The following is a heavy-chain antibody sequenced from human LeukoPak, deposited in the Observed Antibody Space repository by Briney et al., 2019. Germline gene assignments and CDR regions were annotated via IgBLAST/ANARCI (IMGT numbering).Heavy chain of an antibody. J-gene: IGHJ6*02. V-gene: IGHV1-8*01. Sequence: ASVKVSCKASGYTFTSYDINWVRQATGQGLEWMGWMNPNSGNTGYAQKFQGRVTMTRNTSISTAYMELSSLGSEDTAVYYCARTGDYGDPTYYYYGMDVWGQGTTVTVSS. CDR1: GYTFTSYD. CDR2: MNPNSGNT. D-gene: IGHD4-17*01. CDR3: ARTGDYGDPTYYYYGMDV.